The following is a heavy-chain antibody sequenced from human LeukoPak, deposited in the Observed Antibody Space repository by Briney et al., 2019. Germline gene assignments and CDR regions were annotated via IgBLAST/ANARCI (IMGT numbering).Heavy chain of an antibody. Sequence: ASVKVSCKASGYTFTSYDINWVRQATGQGLEWMGWINPNSGGTSYAQKFQGRVTMTRDTSISTAYMELSRLRSDDTAVYYCARGGYCSGGSCHLTGAFDIWGQGTMVTVSS. CDR1: GYTFTSYD. CDR3: ARGGYCSGGSCHLTGAFDI. J-gene: IGHJ3*02. D-gene: IGHD2-15*01. V-gene: IGHV1-2*02. CDR2: INPNSGGT.